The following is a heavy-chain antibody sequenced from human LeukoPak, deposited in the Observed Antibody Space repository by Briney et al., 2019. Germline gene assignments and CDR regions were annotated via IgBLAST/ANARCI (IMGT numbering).Heavy chain of an antibody. V-gene: IGHV5-51*01. CDR2: SYPTDSDSDSDT. D-gene: IGHD3-10*01. CDR1: GFFFTNYW. CDR3: ARLPYYFDSGSYSPYYYGMDV. Sequence: GGSLKISCKGSGFFFTNYWMAWGGRMAGKGLEWRGISYPTDSDSDSDTRYSPSFQGQVSISANKSINTAYLQWSSLKASDTAMYYCARLPYYFDSGSYSPYYYGMDVWGQGTTVTVSS. J-gene: IGHJ6*02.